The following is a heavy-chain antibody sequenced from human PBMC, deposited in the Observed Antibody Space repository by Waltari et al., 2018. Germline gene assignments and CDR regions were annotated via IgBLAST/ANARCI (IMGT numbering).Heavy chain of an antibody. J-gene: IGHJ5*02. D-gene: IGHD2-2*01. CDR2: IKRSSDGGAA. CDR3: ITDPANAYVRWFDP. V-gene: IGHV3-15*01. Sequence: EVQLVESGGGLVKPGGSLRLSCAASGFNFFDTGMPWVRQATGKGLEWVGRIKRSSDGGAAEYAAPVNGRFIISRDDSSSTLYLQMNSLKSEDTAVYYCITDPANAYVRWFDPWGQGTLVTVSS. CDR1: GFNFFDTG.